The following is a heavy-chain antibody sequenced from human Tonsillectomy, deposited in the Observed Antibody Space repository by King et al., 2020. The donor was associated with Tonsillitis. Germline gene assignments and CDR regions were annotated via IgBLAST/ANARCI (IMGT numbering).Heavy chain of an antibody. D-gene: IGHD3-10*01. Sequence: VQLVQSGAEVKKPGSSVKVSCKASGGTFSSYAISWVRQAPGQGLEWMGRIIPILGIANYAQKFQGRVTITADKSTSTAYMELSSLRSEDTAVYYCAIESGEGERFGAPIPPSSYYYNYGMDVWGQGTTVTVSS. J-gene: IGHJ6*02. CDR1: GGTFSSYA. V-gene: IGHV1-69*04. CDR2: IIPILGIA. CDR3: AIESGEGERFGAPIPPSSYYYNYGMDV.